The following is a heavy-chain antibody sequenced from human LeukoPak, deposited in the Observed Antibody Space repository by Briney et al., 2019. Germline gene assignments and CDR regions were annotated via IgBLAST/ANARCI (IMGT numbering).Heavy chain of an antibody. CDR2: ISYDGSNK. D-gene: IGHD3-22*01. CDR3: AKDLDYDTIGAFDY. J-gene: IGHJ4*02. Sequence: GGSLRLSCAASGLTFRSYGMHWVRQAPGKGPEWVAVISYDGSNKYYADSVKGRFTISRDNSKNTLYLQMNSLRAEDTAVYYCAKDLDYDTIGAFDYWGQGTLVTVSS. V-gene: IGHV3-30*18. CDR1: GLTFRSYG.